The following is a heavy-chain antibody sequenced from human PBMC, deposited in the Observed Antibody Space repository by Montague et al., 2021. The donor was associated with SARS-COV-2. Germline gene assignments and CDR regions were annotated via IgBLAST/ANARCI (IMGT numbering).Heavy chain of an antibody. J-gene: IGHJ2*01. CDR2: IYDGGSX. V-gene: IGHV4-39*01. CDR3: ARHVDPCGGSCRNWSSDL. Sequence: SETLSLTCTVSGGSISNILFYWVWIRQSPGKGLKWIGNIYDGGSXYYNPSLKIRVTISVATSKNQFSLNMISVTAADTATYYCARHVDPCGGSCRNWSSDLWGRGTIVTVSS. CDR1: GGSISNILFY. D-gene: IGHD2-15*01.